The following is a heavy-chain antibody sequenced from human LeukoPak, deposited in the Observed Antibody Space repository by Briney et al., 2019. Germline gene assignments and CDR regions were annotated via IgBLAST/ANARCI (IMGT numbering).Heavy chain of an antibody. CDR2: IYYSGST. CDR3: ARRKWLEDAFDI. Sequence: SETLSLTCTVSGGSISSYYWSWIRQPPGKGLEWIGYIYYSGSTNYNPSLESRVTISVDTSKNQFSLKLSSVTAAVTAVYYCARRKWLEDAFDIWGQGTMVTVSS. V-gene: IGHV4-59*08. D-gene: IGHD6-19*01. CDR1: GGSISSYY. J-gene: IGHJ3*02.